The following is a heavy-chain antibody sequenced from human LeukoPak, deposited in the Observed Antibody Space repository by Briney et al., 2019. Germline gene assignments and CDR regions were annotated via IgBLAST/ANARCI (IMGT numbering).Heavy chain of an antibody. CDR3: AKNRGYSYGYPLEWFDP. CDR1: GFTFSSYA. D-gene: IGHD5-18*01. J-gene: IGHJ5*02. CDR2: ISGSGGST. V-gene: IGHV3-23*01. Sequence: PGGSLRLSCAASGFTFSSYAMSWVRQAPGKGLEWVSAISGSGGSTYYADSVKGRFTISRDNSKNTLYLQMNSLRAEDTAVYYCAKNRGYSYGYPLEWFDPWGQGTLVTVSP.